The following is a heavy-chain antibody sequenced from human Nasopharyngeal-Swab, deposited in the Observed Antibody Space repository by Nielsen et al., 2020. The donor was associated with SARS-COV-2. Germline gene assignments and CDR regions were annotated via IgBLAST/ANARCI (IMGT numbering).Heavy chain of an antibody. Sequence: SETLSLTCAVYGGSFSGYYWSWIRQPPGKGLEWIGEINHSGSTNYNPSLKSRVTISVDTSKNQFSLKLSSVTAADTAVYYCARWTTVTTFFDYYGMDVWGQGTTVTVSS. D-gene: IGHD4-17*01. CDR1: GGSFSGYY. V-gene: IGHV4-34*01. CDR3: ARWTTVTTFFDYYGMDV. CDR2: INHSGST. J-gene: IGHJ6*02.